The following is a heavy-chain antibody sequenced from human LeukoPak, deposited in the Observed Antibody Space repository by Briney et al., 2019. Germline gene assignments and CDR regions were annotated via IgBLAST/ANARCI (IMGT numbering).Heavy chain of an antibody. D-gene: IGHD2-2*02. CDR2: IIPIFGTA. J-gene: IGHJ5*02. V-gene: IGHV1-69*05. CDR3: ARARDIVVVPAAIRISWFDP. Sequence: SVKVSCKASGGTFSSYAISWVRQALGQGLEWMGGIIPIFGTANYAQKFQGRVTITTDESTSTAYMELSSLRSEDTAVYYCARARDIVVVPAAIRISWFDPWGQGTLVTVSS. CDR1: GGTFSSYA.